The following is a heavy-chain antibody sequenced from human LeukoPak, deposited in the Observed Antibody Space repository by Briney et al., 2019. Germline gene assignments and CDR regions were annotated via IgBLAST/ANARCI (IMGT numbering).Heavy chain of an antibody. CDR2: INPNSGGT. CDR1: GCTFTGYY. D-gene: IGHD2-15*01. J-gene: IGHJ5*02. V-gene: IGHV1-2*04. CDR3: AREGQPQTAGSGWFDP. Sequence: GASVKVSCKASGCTFTGYYMHWVRQAPGQGLEWMGWINPNSGGTNYAQKFQGWVTMTRDTSISTAYMGLSRLRSDDTAVYYCAREGQPQTAGSGWFDPWGQGTLVTVSS.